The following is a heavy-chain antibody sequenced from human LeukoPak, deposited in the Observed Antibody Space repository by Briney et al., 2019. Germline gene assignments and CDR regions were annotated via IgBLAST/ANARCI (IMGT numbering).Heavy chain of an antibody. D-gene: IGHD1-1*01. CDR1: GYTFTTYS. CDR3: ARESHETREDY. J-gene: IGHJ4*02. Sequence: APVKVSCKASGYTFTTYSMNWLRQAPGQGLEWMGWISANNGDTDYPPKLQDRVTMTTDTYTSTAYMELRSLRSDDTAMYYCARESHETREDYWGQGTLVTVSS. CDR2: ISANNGDT. V-gene: IGHV1-18*01.